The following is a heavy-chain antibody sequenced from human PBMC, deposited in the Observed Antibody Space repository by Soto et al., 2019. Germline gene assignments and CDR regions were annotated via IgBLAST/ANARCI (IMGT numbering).Heavy chain of an antibody. CDR1: GGSISSGDYY. CDR3: ARVGVVGFGEYYYYYGMDV. V-gene: IGHV4-30-4*01. D-gene: IGHD3-10*01. J-gene: IGHJ6*02. CDR2: IYYIGNT. Sequence: SETLSLTCTVSGGSISSGDYYWSWIRQPPGKGLEWIGYIYYIGNTYYNPSLKSRVTISVDTSKNQFSLKLSSVTAADTAVYYCARVGVVGFGEYYYYYGMDVWGQGTTVTVSS.